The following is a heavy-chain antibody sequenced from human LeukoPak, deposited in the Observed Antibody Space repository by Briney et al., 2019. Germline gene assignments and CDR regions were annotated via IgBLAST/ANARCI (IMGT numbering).Heavy chain of an antibody. CDR2: INGDGGST. J-gene: IGHJ4*02. CDR1: GFAFSSHW. Sequence: GGSLRLSCEASGFAFSSHWMHWVRQAPGKGLVWVSNINGDGGSTGYAHSVKGRFTTSRDNAKNTLYLHMNSLRVEDTAVYYCARDEVGAPPIDYWGQGALVTVSS. CDR3: ARDEVGAPPIDY. D-gene: IGHD1-26*01. V-gene: IGHV3-74*01.